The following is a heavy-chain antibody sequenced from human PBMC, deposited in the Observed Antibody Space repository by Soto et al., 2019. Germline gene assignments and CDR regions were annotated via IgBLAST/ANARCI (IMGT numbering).Heavy chain of an antibody. CDR3: ARGRAAAGTPQKTWYFDL. D-gene: IGHD6-13*01. CDR1: GYTFTSYA. Sequence: QVQLVQSGAEVKKPGASVKVSCKASGYTFTSYAMHWVRQAPGQRLEWMGWINAGNGNTKYSQKFQGRVTITRDTSASTAYMELSSLRSEDTAVYYCARGRAAAGTPQKTWYFDLCGRGTLVTVSS. V-gene: IGHV1-3*01. J-gene: IGHJ2*01. CDR2: INAGNGNT.